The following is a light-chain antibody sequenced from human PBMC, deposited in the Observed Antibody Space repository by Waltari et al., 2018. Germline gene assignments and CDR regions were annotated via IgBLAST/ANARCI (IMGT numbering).Light chain of an antibody. Sequence: EIVLTHSPATLSLSPGDSATLPCRASQSVSSYLAWYQQKPGQAPRLLIYDASNRATGIPARFSGSGSGTDFTLTISSLEPEDFAVYYCQQRSNWPPLTFGGGTKVEIK. V-gene: IGKV3-11*01. J-gene: IGKJ4*01. CDR1: QSVSSY. CDR2: DAS. CDR3: QQRSNWPPLT.